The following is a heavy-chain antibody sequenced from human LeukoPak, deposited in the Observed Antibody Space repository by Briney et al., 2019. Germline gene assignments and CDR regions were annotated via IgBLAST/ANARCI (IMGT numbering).Heavy chain of an antibody. V-gene: IGHV3-23*01. CDR3: AKDRVPAVGRFGPPFYGMDV. D-gene: IGHD3-10*01. J-gene: IGHJ6*02. CDR2: ISGSGGST. CDR1: GFIFSSYA. Sequence: GGSLRLSCAASGFIFSSYAMSWVRQAPGKGLDWVSAISGSGGSTYYADSVNGRFTISRDNSKNTLYLQMNSLRAEDTAVYYCAKDRVPAVGRFGPPFYGMDVWGQGTTVTVSS.